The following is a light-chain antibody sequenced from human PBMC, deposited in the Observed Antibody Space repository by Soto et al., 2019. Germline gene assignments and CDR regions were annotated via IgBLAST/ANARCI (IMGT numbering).Light chain of an antibody. CDR3: QHYGSSGT. CDR2: GAH. CDR1: QSIRSHY. V-gene: IGKV3-20*01. J-gene: IGKJ1*01. Sequence: EIVLTQSPGTLSLSPGERATLSCRASQSIRSHYLAWYQQKPGQAPRLLISGAHNRAPGIPDRFSGSESGTYFTIRISRLEPEDVAVYYCQHYGSSGTFGQGTKVEIK.